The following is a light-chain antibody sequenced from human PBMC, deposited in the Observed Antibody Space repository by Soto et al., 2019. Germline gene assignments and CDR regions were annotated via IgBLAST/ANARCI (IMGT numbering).Light chain of an antibody. V-gene: IGKV3D-15*01. J-gene: IGKJ5*01. CDR1: QSISSN. CDR3: QFYGSSLIT. CDR2: DAS. Sequence: EIVMTQSPATLSVSPGERATLSCRASQSISSNLAWYQQKPGQSPRLLIYDASTRATGVPDRFSGRGSGTDFTLTISRLKPEDFAVYYCQFYGSSLITFGQGTRLEIK.